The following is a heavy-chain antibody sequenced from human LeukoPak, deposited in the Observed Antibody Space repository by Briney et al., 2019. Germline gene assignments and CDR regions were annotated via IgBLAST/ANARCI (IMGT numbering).Heavy chain of an antibody. J-gene: IGHJ4*02. CDR1: GYTFTVHY. D-gene: IGHD4/OR15-4a*01. V-gene: IGHV1-2*02. CDR2: IEPDSGAT. CDR3: ARDHDYGPDY. Sequence: GASLKVSCKASGYTFTVHYLHWLRQAPGQGLEWMGWIEPDSGATNFAQNFQGRVTMTSDTSINTAYMELSSLTSDDTAMYYCARDHDYGPDYWGQGTLVTVSA.